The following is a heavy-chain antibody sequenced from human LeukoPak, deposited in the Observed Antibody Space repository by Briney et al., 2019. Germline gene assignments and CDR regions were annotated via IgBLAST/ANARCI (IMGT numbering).Heavy chain of an antibody. CDR1: GYSFTSYW. Sequence: GESLKISCKGSGYSFTSYWIGWVRQVPGEGLEWMGIIYPGDSDTRYSPSFQGQVTISADKSISTSYLQWSSLKASDTAMDYCARPILRYFDWPSPVDYWGQGTLVTVSS. D-gene: IGHD3-9*01. CDR2: IYPGDSDT. J-gene: IGHJ4*02. CDR3: ARPILRYFDWPSPVDY. V-gene: IGHV5-51*01.